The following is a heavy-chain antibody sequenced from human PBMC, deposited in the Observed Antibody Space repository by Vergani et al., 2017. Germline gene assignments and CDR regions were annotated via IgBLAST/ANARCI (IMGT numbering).Heavy chain of an antibody. CDR2: IIPIFGTA. CDR1: GGTFSSYA. J-gene: IGHJ6*02. V-gene: IGHV1-69*13. D-gene: IGHD3-10*01. Sequence: QVQLVQSGAEVKKPGSSVKVSRKASGGTFSSYAISWVRQAPGQGLEWMGRIIPIFGTANYAQKFQGRVTITADESTSTAYMELSSLRSEDTAVYYCARGGSSGSGSYSPYYYYGMDVWGQGTTVTVSS. CDR3: ARGGSSGSGSYSPYYYYGMDV.